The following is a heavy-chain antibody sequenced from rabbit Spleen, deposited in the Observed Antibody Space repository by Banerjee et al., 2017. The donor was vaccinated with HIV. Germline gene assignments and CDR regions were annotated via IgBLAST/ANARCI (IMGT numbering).Heavy chain of an antibody. Sequence: QSLEESGGDLVKPGASLTLTCIASGVSFSVSSYMCWVRQTPGKGLECIACIYADRSGSTYYANWAKGRFTISRTSSTTVTLEMTSLTAADTATYFCARGSAAMTMVITGYYLNLWGPGTLVTVS. J-gene: IGHJ4*01. V-gene: IGHV1S40*01. D-gene: IGHD2-1*01. CDR2: IYADRSGST. CDR1: GVSFSVSSY. CDR3: ARGSAAMTMVITGYYLNL.